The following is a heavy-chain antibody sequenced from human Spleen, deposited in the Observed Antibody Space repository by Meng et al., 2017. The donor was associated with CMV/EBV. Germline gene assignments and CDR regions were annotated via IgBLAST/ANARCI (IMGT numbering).Heavy chain of an antibody. J-gene: IGHJ3*02. CDR3: ARDTYYDSSGDGFDI. V-gene: IGHV4-38-2*02. Sequence: SETLSLTCTVSGYSISSGYYWGWIRQPPGKGLEWIGSMYHSGSTYYNPSLESRVTMSVDTSKNQFSLKLSSVTAADTAVYYCARDTYYDSSGDGFDIWGQGTVVTVSS. D-gene: IGHD3-22*01. CDR1: GYSISSGYY. CDR2: MYHSGST.